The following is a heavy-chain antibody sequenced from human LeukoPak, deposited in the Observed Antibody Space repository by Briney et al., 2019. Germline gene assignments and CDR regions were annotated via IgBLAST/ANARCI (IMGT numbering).Heavy chain of an antibody. Sequence: PGGSLRLSCAASGFTFSTYAMSWVRQAPGKGLEWVSAIGDTTYYVDSVKGRFTISRDNAKNSLYLQMNSLRAEDTAVYYCARDQDSGSRRGYRGQGTLVTVSS. J-gene: IGHJ4*02. CDR1: GFTFSTYA. CDR3: ARDQDSGSRRGY. D-gene: IGHD2-15*01. CDR2: IGDTT. V-gene: IGHV3-23*01.